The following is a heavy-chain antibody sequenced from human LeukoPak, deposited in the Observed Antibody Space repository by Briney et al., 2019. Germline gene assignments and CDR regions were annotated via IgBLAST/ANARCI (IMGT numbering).Heavy chain of an antibody. CDR1: GGSISSYY. CDR2: IDWDDDK. J-gene: IGHJ4*02. Sequence: TLSLTCTVSGGSISSYYWSWIRQPPGKALEWLARIDWDDDKYYSTSLKTRLTISKDTSKNQVVLTMTNMDPVDTATYYCARMKRITVVRGVNSYFDYWGQGTLVTVSS. CDR3: ARMKRITVVRGVNSYFDY. D-gene: IGHD3-10*01. V-gene: IGHV2-70*11.